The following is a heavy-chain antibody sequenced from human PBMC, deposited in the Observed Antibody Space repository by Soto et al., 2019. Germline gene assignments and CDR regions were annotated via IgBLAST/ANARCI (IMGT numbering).Heavy chain of an antibody. J-gene: IGHJ4*02. V-gene: IGHV5-51*01. CDR3: ARTYYYDSSGYSLAY. CDR1: GYSFTSYW. Sequence: GESLKISCKGSGYSFTSYWIGWVRQMPGKGLEWMGIIYPGDSDTRYSPSFQGQVTISADKSISTAYLQWSSLKASDTAMYYCARTYYYDSSGYSLAYWGQGTLVTVS. D-gene: IGHD3-22*01. CDR2: IYPGDSDT.